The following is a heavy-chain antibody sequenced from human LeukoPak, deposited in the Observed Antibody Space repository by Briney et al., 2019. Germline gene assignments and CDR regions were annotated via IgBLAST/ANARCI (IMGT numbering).Heavy chain of an antibody. CDR2: IIPIFGTA. V-gene: IGHV1-69*01. D-gene: IGHD2-15*01. Sequence: SVKVSCKASGGTFSSYAISWVRQAPGQGLEWMGGIIPIFGTANYAQKFQGRVTITADESTSTAYMELSSLRSKDTAVYYCARERGGSRGFDYWGQGTLVTVSS. CDR1: GGTFSSYA. J-gene: IGHJ4*02. CDR3: ARERGGSRGFDY.